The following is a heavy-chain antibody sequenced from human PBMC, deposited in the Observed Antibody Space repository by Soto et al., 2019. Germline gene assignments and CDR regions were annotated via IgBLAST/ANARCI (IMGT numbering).Heavy chain of an antibody. V-gene: IGHV5-51*01. J-gene: IGHJ4*02. CDR3: FRGGVTSRTFDY. Sequence: GASLKISCKASGYIIKNYWIGWVRQMPGQGLEWMGIIFPDDSETRYSPSFQVHVTISVDKSISTAYVQWSSLKASDSAIYHCFRGGVTSRTFDYWGQGTLVTVSS. CDR1: GYIIKNYW. CDR2: IFPDDSET. D-gene: IGHD3-16*01.